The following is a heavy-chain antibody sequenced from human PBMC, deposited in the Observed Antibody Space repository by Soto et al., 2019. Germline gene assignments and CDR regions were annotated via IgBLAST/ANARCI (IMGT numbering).Heavy chain of an antibody. J-gene: IGHJ6*02. CDR2: IHYSGST. D-gene: IGHD1-1*01. Sequence: SETLSLTCSVSGDSISSTGFYWSWIRQHPGKALEWIGYIHYSGSTSYNPSLKSRLAISLDASKNQFSLRLSSVTAADTAVYYCARGYRVRGRNYYYGMDVWGQGTTVTVSS. V-gene: IGHV4-31*03. CDR3: ARGYRVRGRNYYYGMDV. CDR1: GDSISSTGFY.